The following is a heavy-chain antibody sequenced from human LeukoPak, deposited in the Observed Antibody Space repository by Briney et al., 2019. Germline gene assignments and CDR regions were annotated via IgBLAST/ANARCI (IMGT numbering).Heavy chain of an antibody. D-gene: IGHD3-9*01. V-gene: IGHV1-69*04. Sequence: SVKVSCKASGGTFSSYAISWVRQAPGQGLEWMGRTIPILGIANYAQKFQGRVTITADKFTSTAYMELSSLRSEDTAVYYCARGAYDILTGYLQTFDYWGQGTLVTVSS. CDR1: GGTFSSYA. J-gene: IGHJ4*02. CDR2: TIPILGIA. CDR3: ARGAYDILTGYLQTFDY.